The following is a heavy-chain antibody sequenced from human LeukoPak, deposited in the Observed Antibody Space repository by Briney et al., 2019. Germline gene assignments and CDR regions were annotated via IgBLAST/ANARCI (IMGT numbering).Heavy chain of an antibody. CDR2: INYGGTT. CDR1: GDSVSSYY. D-gene: IGHD3-10*01. J-gene: IGHJ4*02. CDR3: ARYVVFGSGEYYFDY. V-gene: IGHV4-59*04. Sequence: PSETLSLTCTVSGDSVSSYYWSWIRQPPGKELEWIATINYGGTTYYNPSLKSRVTMSVDTSKNQFSLRLSSVTAADTAVYFCARYVVFGSGEYYFDYWGQGSLVTVSS.